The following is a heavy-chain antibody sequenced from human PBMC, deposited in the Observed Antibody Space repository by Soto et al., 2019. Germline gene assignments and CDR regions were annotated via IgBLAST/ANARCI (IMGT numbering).Heavy chain of an antibody. CDR2: ISYDGSNK. D-gene: IGHD6-19*01. V-gene: IGHV3-30-3*01. CDR1: GFTFSSYA. J-gene: IGHJ6*02. Sequence: GGSLRLSCAASGFTFSSYAMHRVRQAPGKGLEWVAVISYDGSNKYYADSVKGRFTISRDNSKNTLYLQMNSLRAEDTAVYYCARDIAVAGTRYYGMDVWGQGTTVTVSS. CDR3: ARDIAVAGTRYYGMDV.